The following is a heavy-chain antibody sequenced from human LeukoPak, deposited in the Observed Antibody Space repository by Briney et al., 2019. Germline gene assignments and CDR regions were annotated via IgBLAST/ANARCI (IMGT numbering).Heavy chain of an antibody. V-gene: IGHV4-34*01. J-gene: IGHJ5*02. CDR3: ARVEGDSGYDSHWFDP. CDR2: INHSGST. CDR1: GGSFSGYY. Sequence: SETLSLTCAAYGGSFSGYYWSWIRQPPGKGLEWIGEINHSGSTNYNPSLKSRVTISVDTSKNQFSLKLSSVTAADTAVYYCARVEGDSGYDSHWFDPWGQGTLVTVSS. D-gene: IGHD5-12*01.